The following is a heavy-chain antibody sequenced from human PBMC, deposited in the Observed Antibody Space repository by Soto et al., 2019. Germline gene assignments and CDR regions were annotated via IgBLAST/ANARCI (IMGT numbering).Heavy chain of an antibody. V-gene: IGHV4-39*01. CDR1: GGSISDNDYY. D-gene: IGHD1-20*01. CDR3: ARLAYDITVSNAYGDDAFDF. J-gene: IGHJ3*01. Sequence: PSETLSLTCTVSGGSISDNDYYWNWIRQPPGKGLEWIGTISHTGTAYYNPSLESRVAISVGTSENQFFLNLSSVTAADTAVYYCARLAYDITVSNAYGDDAFDFRGQGTMVTGSS. CDR2: ISHTGTA.